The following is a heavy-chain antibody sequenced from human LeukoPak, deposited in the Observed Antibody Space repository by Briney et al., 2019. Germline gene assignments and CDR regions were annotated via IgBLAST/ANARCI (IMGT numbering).Heavy chain of an antibody. CDR3: ARAQRNQQLVRSDDAFDI. J-gene: IGHJ3*02. CDR1: GYSISSGYY. CDR2: IYHSGST. V-gene: IGHV4-38-2*02. Sequence: SETLSLTCTVSGYSISSGYYWGWIRQPPGKGLEWIGSIYHSGSTYYNPSLKSRVTISVDRSKNQFSLKLSSVTAADTAVYYCARAQRNQQLVRSDDAFDIWGQGTMVTVSS. D-gene: IGHD6-13*01.